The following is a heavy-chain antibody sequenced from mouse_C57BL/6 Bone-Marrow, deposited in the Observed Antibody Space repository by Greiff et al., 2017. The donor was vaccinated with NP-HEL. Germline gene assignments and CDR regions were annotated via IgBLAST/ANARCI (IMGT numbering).Heavy chain of an antibody. J-gene: IGHJ4*01. CDR3: ARWIITTVSRDYAMDY. D-gene: IGHD1-2*01. CDR1: GFNIKDYY. V-gene: IGHV14-2*01. Sequence: EVKLMESGAELVKPGASVKLSCTASGFNIKDYYMHWVKQRTEQGLEWIGRIDPEDGETKYAPKFQGKATITADTSSNTAYLQLSSLTSEDTAVYYCARWIITTVSRDYAMDYWGQGTSVTVSS. CDR2: IDPEDGET.